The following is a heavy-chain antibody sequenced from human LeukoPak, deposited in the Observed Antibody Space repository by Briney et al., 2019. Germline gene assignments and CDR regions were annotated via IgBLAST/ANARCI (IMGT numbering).Heavy chain of an antibody. J-gene: IGHJ4*02. CDR1: GFTVSSNY. V-gene: IGHV3-66*01. Sequence: GGSLRLSCAASGFTVSSNYMSWVRQAPGKGLEWVSVIYSGGSTYYADSVKGRFTISRDNSKNTLYLQMNSLRAEDTAVYYCARGAYYYDSSGYWGFDYWGQGTLVTVSS. D-gene: IGHD3-22*01. CDR3: ARGAYYYDSSGYWGFDY. CDR2: IYSGGST.